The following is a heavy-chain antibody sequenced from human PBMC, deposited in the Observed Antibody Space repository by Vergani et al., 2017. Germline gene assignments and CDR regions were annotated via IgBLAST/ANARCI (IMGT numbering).Heavy chain of an antibody. CDR3: ARRYYDSSGYYYDY. CDR2: IYTSGST. D-gene: IGHD3-22*01. CDR1: GGSISSYY. Sequence: QVQLQESGPGLVKPSETLSLTCTVSGGSISSYYWNWIRQPPGKGLEWIGRIYTSGSTNYNPSLKSRVTMSVDTSKNQFSLKLSSVTAADTAVYYCARRYYDSSGYYYDYWGQGTLVTVSS. J-gene: IGHJ4*02. V-gene: IGHV4-4*07.